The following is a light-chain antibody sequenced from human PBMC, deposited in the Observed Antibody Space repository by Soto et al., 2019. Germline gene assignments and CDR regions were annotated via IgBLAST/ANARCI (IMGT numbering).Light chain of an antibody. V-gene: IGLV2-23*03. Sequence: QSALTQPASVSGSPGQSITISCTGTSSDVGSYNLVSWYQQHPGKAPKLMSYEGSQRPSGVSNRFSGSKSGNTASLTISGLQAEDEADYYCCSYAGISTFEVFGGGTKVTVL. CDR2: EGS. CDR1: SSDVGSYNL. CDR3: CSYAGISTFEV. J-gene: IGLJ3*02.